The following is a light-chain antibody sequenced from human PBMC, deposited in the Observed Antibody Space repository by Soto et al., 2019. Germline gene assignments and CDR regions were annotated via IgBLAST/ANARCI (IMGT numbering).Light chain of an antibody. J-gene: IGKJ1*01. V-gene: IGKV1-5*01. CDR1: QSISSW. CDR2: DAS. Sequence: DIQMTQSPSTLSAYVGDRVTITCRASQSISSWLAWYQQKPGKAPKLLIYDASSLESGVPSRFSGSGSGTEFTLTISSLQPDDFATYYCQQYNSHSPWTFGQGTKVDIK. CDR3: QQYNSHSPWT.